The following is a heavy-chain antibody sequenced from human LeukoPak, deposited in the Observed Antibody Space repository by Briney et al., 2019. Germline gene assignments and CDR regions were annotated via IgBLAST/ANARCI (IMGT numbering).Heavy chain of an antibody. CDR2: ISYYNGNT. V-gene: IGHV1-18*01. CDR1: GYIFTSYG. Sequence: ASVKVSCKASGYIFTSYGIRCVRQPPARGREGMVWISYYNGNTNYAEKLQGRDTMTTDQSTSTGYIELRSLRSDETAVYYCARAHAREWFAGYDYIWGSYRAIEYWGQGTLVTVSS. J-gene: IGHJ4*02. D-gene: IGHD3-16*02. CDR3: ARAHAREWFAGYDYIWGSYRAIEY.